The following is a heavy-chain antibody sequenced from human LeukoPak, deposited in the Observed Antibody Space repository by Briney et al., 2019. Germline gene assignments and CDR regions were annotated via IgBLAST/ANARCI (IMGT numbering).Heavy chain of an antibody. CDR3: ARSYPPPGITDAFDI. J-gene: IGHJ3*02. Sequence: GGSLRLSCAASGFTVSSNYMSWVRQAPGKGLEWVSVIYSGGSTYYADSVKGRFTISRDNSKNTLYLQMNSLRAEDTAVYYCARSYPPPGITDAFDIWGQGTIVTVSS. D-gene: IGHD3-10*01. CDR1: GFTVSSNY. CDR2: IYSGGST. V-gene: IGHV3-53*01.